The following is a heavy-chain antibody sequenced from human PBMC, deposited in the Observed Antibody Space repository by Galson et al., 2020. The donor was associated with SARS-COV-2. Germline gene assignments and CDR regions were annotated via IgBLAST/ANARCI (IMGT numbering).Heavy chain of an antibody. CDR2: IKSKNDGGTI. D-gene: IGHD3-16*01. V-gene: IGHV3-15*05. CDR1: GFTFSNAW. CDR3: VTGGLAY. Sequence: GGSLRLSCAASGFTFSNAWMCWVRQTPGKGLEWVGRIKSKNDGGTIQYPAPVKGRFTISRDDLKDTVDLQMTSLKVEDTAVYYCVTGGLAYWGQGALVTVSS. J-gene: IGHJ4*02.